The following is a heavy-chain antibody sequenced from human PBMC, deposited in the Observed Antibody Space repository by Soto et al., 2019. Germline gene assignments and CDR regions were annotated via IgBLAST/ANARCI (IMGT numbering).Heavy chain of an antibody. CDR2: IPSRGRP. J-gene: IGHJ4*02. CDR3: ARDQYSGYDFAL. CDR1: GASIAGGSYY. V-gene: IGHV4-30-4*01. D-gene: IGHD5-12*01. Sequence: QVQLRESGPGLVKPSQTLSLSCSVSGASIAGGSYYWSWIRQPPGKGLEWIGYIPSRGRPFYNPSLTSRVTISADTSNNHLSLQMTSATAADTAVYYCARDQYSGYDFALWGQGTLVTVSS.